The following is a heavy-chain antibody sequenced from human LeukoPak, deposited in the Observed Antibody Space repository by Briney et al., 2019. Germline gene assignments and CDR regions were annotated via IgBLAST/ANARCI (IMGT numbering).Heavy chain of an antibody. V-gene: IGHV4-39*01. J-gene: IGHJ2*01. Sequence: SETLSLTCTVSGVSISSSSYYWGWIRQPPGKGLEWIGSIYYSGSTYYNPSLKSRVTISVDTSKNQFSLKLSSVTAADTAVYYCASGGRIGYCGGGTCRYFDLWGRGTLVTVSS. D-gene: IGHD2-21*01. CDR2: IYYSGST. CDR3: ASGGRIGYCGGGTCRYFDL. CDR1: GVSISSSSYY.